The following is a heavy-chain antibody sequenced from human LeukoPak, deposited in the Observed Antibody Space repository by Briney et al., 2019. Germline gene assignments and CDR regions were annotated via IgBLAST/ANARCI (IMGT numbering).Heavy chain of an antibody. J-gene: IGHJ3*02. V-gene: IGHV4-59*04. Sequence: SETLSLTCTVSGGSISSYYWSWIRQPPGKGLEWIGEIYYSGSTYYNPSLKSRVTISVDTSKNQFSLKLSSVTAADTAVYYCATLGPAFDIWGQGTMVTVSS. D-gene: IGHD1-26*01. CDR1: GGSISSYY. CDR2: IYYSGST. CDR3: ATLGPAFDI.